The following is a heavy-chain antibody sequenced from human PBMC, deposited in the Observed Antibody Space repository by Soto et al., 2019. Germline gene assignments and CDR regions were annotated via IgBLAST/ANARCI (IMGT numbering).Heavy chain of an antibody. CDR2: INHSGGT. V-gene: IGHV4-34*01. D-gene: IGHD2-8*01. Sequence: SETLSLTCAVYGGSFSGYYWSWIRQPPGKGLEWIGEINHSGGTNYNPSLKSRVTISIDTSKNQFSLKLSSVTAADTAVYYCASQYCTNGVCPFDYWGQGTLVTVSS. CDR3: ASQYCTNGVCPFDY. J-gene: IGHJ4*02. CDR1: GGSFSGYY.